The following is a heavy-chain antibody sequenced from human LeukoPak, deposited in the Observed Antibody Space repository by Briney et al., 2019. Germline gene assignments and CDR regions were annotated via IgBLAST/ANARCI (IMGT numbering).Heavy chain of an antibody. V-gene: IGHV1-69*01. J-gene: IGHJ4*02. CDR2: IIPIFGTA. CDR3: ATNGERYCSSTSCSNFDY. D-gene: IGHD2-2*01. Sequence: GASVKVSCKASGGTFSSYAISWVRQAPGQGLEWMGGIIPIFGTANYAQKFQGRVTITADESTSTAYMELSSLRSDDTAVYYCATNGERYCSSTSCSNFDYWGQGTLVTVSS. CDR1: GGTFSSYA.